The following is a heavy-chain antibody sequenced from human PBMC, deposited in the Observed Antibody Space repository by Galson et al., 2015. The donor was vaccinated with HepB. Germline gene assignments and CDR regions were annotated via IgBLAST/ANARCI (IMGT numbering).Heavy chain of an antibody. V-gene: IGHV3-21*01. Sequence: SLRLSCAASGFTFSSYSMDWVRQAPGKGLEWVSSISSSSSYIYYADSVKGRFTISRDNAKNSLYLQMNSLRAEDTAVYYCARTKGELLGVDYWGQGTLVTVSS. CDR3: ARTKGELLGVDY. CDR2: ISSSSSYI. D-gene: IGHD1-26*01. CDR1: GFTFSSYS. J-gene: IGHJ4*02.